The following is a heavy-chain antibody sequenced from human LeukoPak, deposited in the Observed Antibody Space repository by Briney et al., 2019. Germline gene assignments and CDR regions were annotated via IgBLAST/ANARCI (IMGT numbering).Heavy chain of an antibody. CDR1: GFTFSSYA. Sequence: GGSLRLSCAASGFTFSSYAMHWVRQAPGKGLEWVAVISYDGSNKYYADSVKGRFTISRDNSKNTLYLQMNSLRAEDTAVYYCARGLVVVVAATIEYWGQGTLVTVSS. V-gene: IGHV3-30*04. D-gene: IGHD2-15*01. CDR3: ARGLVVVVAATIEY. CDR2: ISYDGSNK. J-gene: IGHJ4*02.